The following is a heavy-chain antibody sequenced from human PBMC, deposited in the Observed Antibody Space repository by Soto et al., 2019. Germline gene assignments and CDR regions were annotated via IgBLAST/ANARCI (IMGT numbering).Heavy chain of an antibody. CDR2: IIPILGTA. D-gene: IGHD2-21*02. J-gene: IGHJ6*02. CDR1: GGTFSNYA. Sequence: QVQLVQSGAEVKKPGSSVKVSCKASGGTFSNYAISWVRQAPGQGLEWMGGIIPILGTANSAQKFQGRVTITAYESTSTAYMELSSLRSEDTDVFYCARGRVVTAIPYYYYTMEVWGQGTTVTVSS. CDR3: ARGRVVTAIPYYYYTMEV. V-gene: IGHV1-69*01.